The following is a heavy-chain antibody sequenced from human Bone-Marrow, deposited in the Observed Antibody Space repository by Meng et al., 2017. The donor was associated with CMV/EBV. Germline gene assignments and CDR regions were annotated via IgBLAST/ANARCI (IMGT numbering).Heavy chain of an antibody. CDR1: GVRLNNKA. J-gene: IGHJ5*02. D-gene: IGHD3-16*01. Sequence: LACGASGVRLNNKAMAWVRRAPGKGLEWVGGISYGDIAYDGESAKGQFTISGDNSKKMLYLQMNSLGAEDTAVYYCAKDLGGSSGFDPWGQGTLVTVSS. V-gene: IGHV3-23*01. CDR3: AKDLGGSSGFDP. CDR2: ISYGDIA.